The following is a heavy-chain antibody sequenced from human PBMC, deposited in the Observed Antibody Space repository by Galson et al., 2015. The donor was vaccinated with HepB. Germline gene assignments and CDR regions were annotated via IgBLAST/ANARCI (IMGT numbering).Heavy chain of an antibody. D-gene: IGHD3-22*01. Sequence: SLRLSCAASGFTFSSYWMTWVRQAPGKGLEWVANIRKDGSDKYYVDSVKGRFTISRDNARKSLFLQMNSLRAEDTAVYYCARDSSPTYYYDSKDYYGDAFDIWGQGTMVTVSS. J-gene: IGHJ3*02. CDR2: IRKDGSDK. CDR1: GFTFSSYW. CDR3: ARDSSPTYYYDSKDYYGDAFDI. V-gene: IGHV3-7*03.